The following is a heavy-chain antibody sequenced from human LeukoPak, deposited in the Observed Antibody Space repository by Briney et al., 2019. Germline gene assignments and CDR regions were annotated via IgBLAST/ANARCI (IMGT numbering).Heavy chain of an antibody. J-gene: IGHJ6*02. V-gene: IGHV4-39*02. Sequence: PSETLSLTCTVSGGSISSSTYYWGWIRQPPGKGLEWIGNIYYGGSTFYNPSLKSRVTISLDTSKNQFSLKLSSVTAADTAVYYCGRDNTHLMDVWGQGTTVTVSS. CDR1: GGSISSSTYY. CDR3: GRDNTHLMDV. CDR2: IYYGGST.